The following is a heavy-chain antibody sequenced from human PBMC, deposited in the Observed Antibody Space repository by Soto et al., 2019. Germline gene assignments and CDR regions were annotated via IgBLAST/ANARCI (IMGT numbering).Heavy chain of an antibody. CDR3: ARGLFSENYSSGVWYYFDY. J-gene: IGHJ4*02. CDR2: INHSGST. D-gene: IGHD1-26*01. Sequence: QVQLQQWGAGLLKPSETLSLTCAVSGGSFSGYSWTWIRQSPRKGLEWIGQINHSGSTTYNPSLKNRVNISLATSTSHFSLDLSSVTAADTAVYYCARGLFSENYSSGVWYYFDYWGKGTLVTVSS. V-gene: IGHV4-34*01. CDR1: GGSFSGYS.